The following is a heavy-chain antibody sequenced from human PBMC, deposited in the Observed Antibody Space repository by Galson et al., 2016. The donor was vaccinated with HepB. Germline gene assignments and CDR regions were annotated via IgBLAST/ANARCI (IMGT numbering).Heavy chain of an antibody. CDR3: ARDRGIGARYFDL. CDR1: GGSVSSGSYY. CDR2: ILHNGNT. J-gene: IGHJ2*01. V-gene: IGHV4-61*01. D-gene: IGHD1-26*01. Sequence: ETLSLTCTVSGGSVSSGSYYWSWIRQPPGKGLEWIGYILHNGNTNYNPSLKSRVSISVDTSKNQFSLKLNSLTAADTAVYYCARDRGIGARYFDLWGRGTLVTVSS.